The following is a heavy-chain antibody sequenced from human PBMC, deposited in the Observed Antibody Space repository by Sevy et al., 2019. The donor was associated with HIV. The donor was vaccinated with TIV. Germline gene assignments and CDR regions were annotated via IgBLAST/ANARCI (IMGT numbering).Heavy chain of an antibody. V-gene: IGHV3-33*01. CDR3: ARGADFNDRSAKRDFDY. J-gene: IGHJ4*01. Sequence: GGSLRLSCAASGFTFSNYGMDWVRQAPGMGLEWVAVIWNDGSNKYYADSVKGRFTISRDNSKNTLYLQMNSLRVEDTAVYFCARGADFNDRSAKRDFDYWGQGTLVTVSS. CDR2: IWNDGSNK. CDR1: GFTFSNYG. D-gene: IGHD3-22*01.